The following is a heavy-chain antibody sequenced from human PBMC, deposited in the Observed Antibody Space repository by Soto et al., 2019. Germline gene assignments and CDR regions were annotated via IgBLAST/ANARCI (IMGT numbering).Heavy chain of an antibody. V-gene: IGHV4-34*01. D-gene: IGHD1-20*01. CDR3: ARGEAGICDY. J-gene: IGHJ4*02. CDR1: GGSFSGYY. CDR2: INHSGST. Sequence: PSETLSLTCAVYGGSFSGYYWSWIRQPPGKGLEWIGGINHSGSTNYNPSLKSRVTISVDTSKNQFSLKLSSVTAADTAVYYCARGEAGICDYWGQGTLVTGSS.